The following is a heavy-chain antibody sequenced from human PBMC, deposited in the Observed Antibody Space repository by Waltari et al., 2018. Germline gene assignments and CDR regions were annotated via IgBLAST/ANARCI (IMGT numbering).Heavy chain of an antibody. CDR3: ARDGGQQQIYYYYGMDV. Sequence: QVQLVESGGGVVQPGRSLRLSCAASGFTFSSRALHWVRQAPGKGREWGAVISDDGSDKKYAAAGEGRFTTTRDNLKKTLFLQMNSLGADDTAVYYWARDGGQQQIYYYYGMDVWGPGTTVTVSS. J-gene: IGHJ6*02. CDR2: ISDDGSDK. V-gene: IGHV3-30*03. D-gene: IGHD3-16*01. CDR1: GFTFSSRA.